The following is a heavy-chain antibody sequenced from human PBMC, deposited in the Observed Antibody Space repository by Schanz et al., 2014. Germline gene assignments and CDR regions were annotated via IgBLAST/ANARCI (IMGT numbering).Heavy chain of an antibody. CDR2: ISGSGGST. CDR1: GFIFGSSV. D-gene: IGHD3-10*01. Sequence: VQLVESGGGLVKPGGSLRLSCAASGFIFGSSVMAWVRQAPGKGLEWVSAISGSGGSTYYADSVKGRFTISRDNSKNTLYLQMNSLRPEDTAVYYCAKYRGYYRVSGSYREREYWGQGTLVTVSS. J-gene: IGHJ4*02. CDR3: AKYRGYYRVSGSYREREY. V-gene: IGHV3-23*04.